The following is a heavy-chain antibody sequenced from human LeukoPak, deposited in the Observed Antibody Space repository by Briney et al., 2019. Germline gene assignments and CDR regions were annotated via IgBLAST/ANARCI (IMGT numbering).Heavy chain of an antibody. V-gene: IGHV3-21*01. D-gene: IGHD3-16*01. CDR1: GFSFRTYS. CDR3: ARPETEGEISGAWGY. CDR2: ISSSGNYL. J-gene: IGHJ4*02. Sequence: GGSLRLSCAASGFSFRTYSFTWVRQAPGKGLEWVASISSSGNYLYYADSFKGRFTIYRDTAKNSLYLQMNILRVEDTAVYYCARPETEGEISGAWGYWGQGTLVTVSS.